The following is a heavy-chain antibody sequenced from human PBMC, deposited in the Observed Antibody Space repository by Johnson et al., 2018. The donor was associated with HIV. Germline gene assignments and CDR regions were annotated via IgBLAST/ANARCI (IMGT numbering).Heavy chain of an antibody. Sequence: QVQLVESGGGVVQPGGSLRLSCAASGFTFSSYAMHWVRQAPGKGLEWVAVISYDGSNKYYADSVKGRFTISRDNSKNTLYLQMNSLRADDTGVYYCSRGIAAAGTPVAFDVGGQGTMVIVVS. J-gene: IGHJ3*01. CDR2: ISYDGSNK. D-gene: IGHD6-13*01. V-gene: IGHV3-30*14. CDR1: GFTFSSYA. CDR3: SRGIAAAGTPVAFDV.